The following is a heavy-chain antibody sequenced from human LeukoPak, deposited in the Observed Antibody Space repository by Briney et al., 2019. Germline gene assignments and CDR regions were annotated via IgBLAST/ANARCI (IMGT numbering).Heavy chain of an antibody. CDR1: GFTFSASA. Sequence: GGSLRLSCAASGFTFSASAFSWVRQAPGKGLEWVSSISGGGGSTYYADSVKGRFTISRDNSKNTLYLQMNSLRVEDTALYFCAETYYTAGGCFDHWGQGTLVTVSS. D-gene: IGHD3-3*01. J-gene: IGHJ4*02. V-gene: IGHV3-23*01. CDR2: ISGGGGST. CDR3: AETYYTAGGCFDH.